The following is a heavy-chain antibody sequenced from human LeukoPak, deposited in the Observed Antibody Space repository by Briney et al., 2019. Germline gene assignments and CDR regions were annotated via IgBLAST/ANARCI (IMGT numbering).Heavy chain of an antibody. Sequence: PGGSLRLSCVASGFTVRSYSINWVRQAPGEGLEWVANIKQDGSEKYCVDSVKGRFTISRDNAKNSLYLQMNSLRAEVTAVYYCARGGNSDYWGQGTLVTVSS. J-gene: IGHJ4*02. CDR3: ARGGNSDY. CDR2: IKQDGSEK. D-gene: IGHD4-23*01. V-gene: IGHV3-7*01. CDR1: GFTVRSYS.